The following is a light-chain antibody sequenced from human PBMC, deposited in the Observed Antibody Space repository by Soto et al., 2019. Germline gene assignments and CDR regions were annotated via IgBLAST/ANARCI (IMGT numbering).Light chain of an antibody. CDR2: EAS. V-gene: IGKV3-20*01. CDR3: QQYGRPPRAT. CDR1: ESVNSRY. Sequence: DTVFTQSPCTLSLSPRERASLSCRASESVNSRYIAWYQVKPGQAPRLLIYEASSRATGIPDRFSGGGSGTDFTLSISKVEPEDFAVYYCQQYGRPPRATFGQGTRLEIK. J-gene: IGKJ5*01.